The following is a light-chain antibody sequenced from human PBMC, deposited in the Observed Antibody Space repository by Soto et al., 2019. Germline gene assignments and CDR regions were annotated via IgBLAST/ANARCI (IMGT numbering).Light chain of an antibody. CDR2: RSN. J-gene: IGLJ3*02. CDR1: TSNVGINS. Sequence: QSVLTQPPSASGTPGQRVTISCSGTTSNVGINSVFWYQHLPGMAPKLLIYRSNQRASGVPDRFSGSKSGTSASLAISGLRSEDEADYYCAAWDDSRSGQVFGGGTKLTVL. CDR3: AAWDDSRSGQV. V-gene: IGLV1-47*01.